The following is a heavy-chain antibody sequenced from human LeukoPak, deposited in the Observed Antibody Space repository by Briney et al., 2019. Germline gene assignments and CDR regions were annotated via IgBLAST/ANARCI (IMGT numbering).Heavy chain of an antibody. J-gene: IGHJ4*02. CDR2: IYYSRST. V-gene: IGHV4-39*01. CDR3: ARLGKEGVKYYYGSGSYWPLDY. D-gene: IGHD3-10*01. CDR1: GGSISSSSYY. Sequence: SETLSLTCTVSGGSISSSSYYWGWIRQPPGKGLEWIGSIYYSRSTYYNPSLKGRVTISVDASKNQFSLKLSSVTAADTAVYYCARLGKEGVKYYYGSGSYWPLDYWGQGSLVTVSS.